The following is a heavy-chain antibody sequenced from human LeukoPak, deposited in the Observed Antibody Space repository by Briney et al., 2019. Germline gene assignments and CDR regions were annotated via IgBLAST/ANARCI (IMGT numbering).Heavy chain of an antibody. V-gene: IGHV3-30*18. J-gene: IGHJ4*02. D-gene: IGHD5-18*01. CDR1: GFTFSSYG. CDR3: AKGGARGYSITAVYDY. Sequence: GRSLRLSCAASGFTFSSYGMHWVRQAPGKGLEWVAVISYDGSNKYYADSVKGRFTISRDNSKNTLYLQMNGLRAEDTAVYYCAKGGARGYSITAVYDYWGQGTLVTVSS. CDR2: ISYDGSNK.